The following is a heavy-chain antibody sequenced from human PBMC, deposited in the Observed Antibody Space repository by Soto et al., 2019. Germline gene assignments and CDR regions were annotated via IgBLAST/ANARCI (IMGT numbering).Heavy chain of an antibody. D-gene: IGHD6-19*01. CDR3: ARGLAGRPPVGFDP. CDR1: GFTFSSYS. CDR2: ISSSSSTI. V-gene: IGHV3-48*02. J-gene: IGHJ5*02. Sequence: EVQLVESGGGLVQPGGSLRLSCAASGFTFSSYSMNWVRKPPGKGLEWVSYISSSSSTIYDADSVKGRFTISRDNAKNSLYLQMNSLRDEDTAVYYCARGLAGRPPVGFDPWGQGTLVTVSS.